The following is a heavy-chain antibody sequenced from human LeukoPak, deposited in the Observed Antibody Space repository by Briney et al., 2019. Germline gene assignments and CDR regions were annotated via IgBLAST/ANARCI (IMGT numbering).Heavy chain of an antibody. CDR3: AKGKFGDPLNY. V-gene: IGHV3-53*01. CDR2: IYTDGNI. D-gene: IGHD3-10*01. J-gene: IGHJ4*02. Sequence: AGGSLRLSCTASGFTASGNYMNWVRQAPGKGLEWVSVIYTDGNIYYADSVRGRFTISKDNSKNTVDLLMNSVRAEDTALYFCAKGKFGDPLNYWGQGTLVTVSS. CDR1: GFTASGNY.